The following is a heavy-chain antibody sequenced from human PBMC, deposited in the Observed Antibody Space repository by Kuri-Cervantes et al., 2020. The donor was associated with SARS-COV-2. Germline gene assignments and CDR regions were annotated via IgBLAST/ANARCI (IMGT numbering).Heavy chain of an antibody. CDR2: INPSGGST. V-gene: IGHV1-46*01. D-gene: IGHD1-26*01. J-gene: IGHJ4*02. Sequence: ASVKVSCKASGYTFTSHYMHGVRQAPGQGLEWMGIINPSGGSTSYAQKFQGRVTITADESTSTAYMELSSLRSEDTAVYYCASSSGGSYPRLDYWGQGILVTVSS. CDR3: ASSSGGSYPRLDY. CDR1: GYTFTSHY.